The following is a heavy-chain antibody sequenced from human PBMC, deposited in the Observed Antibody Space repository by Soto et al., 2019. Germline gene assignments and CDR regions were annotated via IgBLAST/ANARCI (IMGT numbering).Heavy chain of an antibody. CDR2: ISSDGSDK. CDR1: GFTFSSYG. J-gene: IGHJ4*02. Sequence: QVQLVESGGGVVQPGRSLRLSCAASGFTFSSYGMHWVRQAPGKGLEWVAVISSDGSDKNYADSVKGRFSISRDNSRNTLFCQMNSMSAEVTAVFYCAKEPFDSAGFYYSFHHWGQGTLVTVSS. V-gene: IGHV3-30*18. D-gene: IGHD3-22*01. CDR3: AKEPFDSAGFYYSFHH.